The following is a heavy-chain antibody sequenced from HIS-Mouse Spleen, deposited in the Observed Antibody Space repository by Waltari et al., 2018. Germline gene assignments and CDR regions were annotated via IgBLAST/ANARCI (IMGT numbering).Heavy chain of an antibody. Sequence: QLQLQESGPGLVKPSETLSLTCTVSGGSISSISYYWGWIRQPPGKGLGWIGSIHYSGSTYYNPSLKSRVTISVDTSKNQFSLKLSSVTAADTAVYYCAREIPYSSSWYDWYFDLWGRGTLVTVSS. D-gene: IGHD6-13*01. J-gene: IGHJ2*01. CDR1: GGSISSISYY. CDR3: AREIPYSSSWYDWYFDL. V-gene: IGHV4-39*07. CDR2: IHYSGST.